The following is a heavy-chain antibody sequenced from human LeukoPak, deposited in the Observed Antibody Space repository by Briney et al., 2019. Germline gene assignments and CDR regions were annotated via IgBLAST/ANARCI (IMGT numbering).Heavy chain of an antibody. CDR2: ISGSGGST. CDR1: GFTFSSYW. CDR3: AKGALGDCTSTTCHRGVDY. D-gene: IGHD2-2*01. Sequence: GGSLRLSCAASGFTFSSYWMSWVRQAPGKGLEWVSAISGSGGSTYYADSVKGRFTISRDNSKNTLYLQMNSLRAEDTAVYYCAKGALGDCTSTTCHRGVDYWGQGTLVTVSS. V-gene: IGHV3-23*01. J-gene: IGHJ4*02.